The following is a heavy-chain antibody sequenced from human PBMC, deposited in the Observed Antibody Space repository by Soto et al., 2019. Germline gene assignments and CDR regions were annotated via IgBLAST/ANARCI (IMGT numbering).Heavy chain of an antibody. D-gene: IGHD2-21*01. CDR3: ARERGDSHWIDP. V-gene: IGHV4-61*01. Sequence: SETLSLTCIVSGGSVSSGSYYWIWIRQTPGKGLEWIGNVENSGSTKYNPSLKSRVTISVDTSKNQFSLKLSSVTGADTAVYYCARERGDSHWIDPWGQGTLVTVSS. J-gene: IGHJ5*02. CDR1: GGSVSSGSYY. CDR2: VENSGST.